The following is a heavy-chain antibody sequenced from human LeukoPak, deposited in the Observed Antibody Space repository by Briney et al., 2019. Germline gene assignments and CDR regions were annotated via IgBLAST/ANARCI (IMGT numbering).Heavy chain of an antibody. D-gene: IGHD2-21*02. CDR3: ARGGYCGGDCYFYY. J-gene: IGHJ4*02. Sequence: PSETLSLTCTVSGVSISSSNSYWGWIRQPPGKGLEWIGEINHSGSTNYNPSLKSRVTISVDTSKNQFSLKLSSVTAADTAVYYCARGGYCGGDCYFYYWGQGTLVTVSS. CDR2: INHSGST. CDR1: GVSISSSNSY. V-gene: IGHV4-39*07.